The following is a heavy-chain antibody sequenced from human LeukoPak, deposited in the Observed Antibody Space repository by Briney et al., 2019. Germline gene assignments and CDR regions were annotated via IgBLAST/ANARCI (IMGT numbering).Heavy chain of an antibody. V-gene: IGHV3-48*03. J-gene: IGHJ6*03. CDR3: ARGPIVVVITSYYMDV. D-gene: IGHD3-22*01. CDR2: ISSSGSTI. CDR1: GFTFSSYE. Sequence: GGSLRLSCAASGFTFSSYEVNWVRQAPGKGPEWVSYISSSGSTIYYADSVKGRFTISRDNAKNSLYLQMNSLRAEDTAVYYCARGPIVVVITSYYMDVWGKGTTVTISS.